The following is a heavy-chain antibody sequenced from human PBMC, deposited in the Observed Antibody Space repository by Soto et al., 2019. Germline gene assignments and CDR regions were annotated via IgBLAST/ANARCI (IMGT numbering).Heavy chain of an antibody. CDR1: GFSLTTSDMG. Sequence: QITLKESGPTLMKPTQTLTLTCTFSGFSLTTSDMGVGWIRQPPGKALEWLALIYWDDDKRYSPSLKSRVTITEAAAKNQVVLTMTNMDPVDPATYYCAPWVGGGNPCDFDCWGQGTLVTVSS. D-gene: IGHD2-15*01. CDR3: APWVGGGNPCDFDC. J-gene: IGHJ4*02. V-gene: IGHV2-5*02. CDR2: IYWDDDK.